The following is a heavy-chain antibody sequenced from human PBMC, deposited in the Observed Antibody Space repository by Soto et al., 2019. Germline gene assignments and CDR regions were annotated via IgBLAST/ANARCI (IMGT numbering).Heavy chain of an antibody. CDR2: IIPIFGTA. CDR3: ASGIVVVVPAAMSQSGYYGMDV. Sequence: ASVKVSCKASGGTFSSYAISWVRQAPGQGLEWMGGIIPIFGTANYAQKFQGRVTITADESTSTAYMELSSLRSEDTAVYYCASGIVVVVPAAMSQSGYYGMDVWGQGTTVTVSS. J-gene: IGHJ6*02. V-gene: IGHV1-69*13. D-gene: IGHD2-2*01. CDR1: GGTFSSYA.